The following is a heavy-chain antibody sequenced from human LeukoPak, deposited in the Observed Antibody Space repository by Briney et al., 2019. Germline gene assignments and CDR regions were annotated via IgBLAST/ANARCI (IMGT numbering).Heavy chain of an antibody. J-gene: IGHJ3*02. CDR1: GGSFNGYY. Sequence: PSETLSLTCAVYGGSFNGYYWSWIRQPPGKGLEWIGEINHSGSTDYNPSLKSRVTISVDTSKNQFSLKLSSVTAADTAVYYCASSRGSGSYYDTMDAFDIWGHGTMVTVSS. D-gene: IGHD3-10*01. V-gene: IGHV4-34*01. CDR2: INHSGST. CDR3: ASSRGSGSYYDTMDAFDI.